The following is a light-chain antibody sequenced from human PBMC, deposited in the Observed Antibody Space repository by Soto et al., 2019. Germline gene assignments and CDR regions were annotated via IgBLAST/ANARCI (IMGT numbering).Light chain of an antibody. J-gene: IGKJ5*01. CDR2: KAS. CDR1: QSISSW. Sequence: DIQMTQSPSTLSASVGDRVTITCRASQSISSWLAWYQQKPGKAPKLLIYKASSLESGVPSRFSGSGSGTEFTLTISSLQPDDFATYYCQQSYSPPPVTFGQGTRLEIK. CDR3: QQSYSPPPVT. V-gene: IGKV1-5*03.